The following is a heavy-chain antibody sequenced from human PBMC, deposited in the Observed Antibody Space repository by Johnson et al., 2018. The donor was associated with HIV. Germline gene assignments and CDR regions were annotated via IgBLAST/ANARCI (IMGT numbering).Heavy chain of an antibody. Sequence: VQLVESGGGVVQPGGSLRLSCAASGFTFSSYWMSWVRQAPGKGLEWVANIKHEGSEKYYVDSVKGRFTISRDNAKNSLYLQMNSLRAGDTAVYYCARKADAIDIWGQGTMVTVSS. V-gene: IGHV3-7*03. CDR3: ARKADAIDI. J-gene: IGHJ3*02. CDR1: GFTFSSYW. CDR2: IKHEGSEK.